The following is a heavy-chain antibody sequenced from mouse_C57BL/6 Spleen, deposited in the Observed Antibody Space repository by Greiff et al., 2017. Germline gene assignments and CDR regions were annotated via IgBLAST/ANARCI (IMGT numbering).Heavy chain of an antibody. CDR2: INPNNGGT. J-gene: IGHJ3*01. D-gene: IGHD2-3*01. CDR1: GYTFTDYY. CDR3: AGDGRPPWFAY. V-gene: IGHV1-26*01. Sequence: EVQLQQSGPELVKPGASVKISCKASGYTFTDYYMNWVKQSHGKSLEWIGDINPNNGGTSYNQKFKGKATLTVDKSSSTAYMELRSLTSEDSAVYYCAGDGRPPWFAYWGQGTLVTVAA.